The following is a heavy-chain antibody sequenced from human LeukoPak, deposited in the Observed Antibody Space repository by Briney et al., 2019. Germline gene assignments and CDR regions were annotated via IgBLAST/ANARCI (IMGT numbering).Heavy chain of an antibody. Sequence: GGSLRLSCAASGFTFSSYWMSWVRQTPGKGLGWLSYISSSSTSIYYTDSVKGRFTISRDNTKNSLYLQMNSLRPEDTALYYCARGLGHFDSWGQGTLVTVSS. CDR3: ARGLGHFDS. J-gene: IGHJ4*02. CDR2: ISSSSTSI. V-gene: IGHV3-48*04. D-gene: IGHD3-9*01. CDR1: GFTFSSYW.